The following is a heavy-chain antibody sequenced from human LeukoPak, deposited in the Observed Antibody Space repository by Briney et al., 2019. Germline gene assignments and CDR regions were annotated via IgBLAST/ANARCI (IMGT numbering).Heavy chain of an antibody. J-gene: IGHJ4*02. Sequence: PSETLSLTCTVSGGSISSYYWSWLRQPPGKGLEWIGYIYSSGSTKYNPSLKSRVTISVDTSKNQFSLKLSSVTAADTAVYYCARGGGYGSPLGFWGQGTLVTVSS. D-gene: IGHD5-18*01. CDR3: ARGGGYGSPLGF. V-gene: IGHV4-4*09. CDR2: IYSSGST. CDR1: GGSISSYY.